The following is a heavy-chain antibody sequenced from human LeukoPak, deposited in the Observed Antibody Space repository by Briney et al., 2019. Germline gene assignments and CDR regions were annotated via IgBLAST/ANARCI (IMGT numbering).Heavy chain of an antibody. V-gene: IGHV1-2*02. J-gene: IGHJ4*02. CDR3: ARGRSGYDFDY. CDR2: INPNSGGT. Sequence: ASVKVSCKASGYTFTSYGISWVRQAPGQGLEWMGWINPNSGGTNYAQKFQGRVTMTRDTSISTAYMELSRLRPDDTAVYYCARGRSGYDFDYWGQGTLVTVSS. D-gene: IGHD5-12*01. CDR1: GYTFTSYG.